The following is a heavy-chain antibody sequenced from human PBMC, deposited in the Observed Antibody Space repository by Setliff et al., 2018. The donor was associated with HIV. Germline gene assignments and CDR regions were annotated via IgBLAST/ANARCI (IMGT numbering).Heavy chain of an antibody. J-gene: IGHJ4*02. CDR2: IRFDGSHQ. CDR3: AALAAVFDY. D-gene: IGHD2-15*01. CDR1: GFTFNTHA. Sequence: PGGSLRLSCAASGFTFNTHAMHWVRQVPGKGLEWVAFIRFDGSHQNYAESVKGRFVISRDNFKNTLSLQMNGLRREDTAVYYCAALAAVFDYWGQGTVVTVSS. V-gene: IGHV3-30*02.